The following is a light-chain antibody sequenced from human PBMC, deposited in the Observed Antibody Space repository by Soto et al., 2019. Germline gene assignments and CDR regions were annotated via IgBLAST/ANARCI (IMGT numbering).Light chain of an antibody. J-gene: IGLJ1*01. Sequence: QSVLTQPASVSGSPGQSITISCTGTSSDVGGYNYVSWYQQHPGRAPKLLIYDVSDRPSGVSNRFSGSKSGNTASLTISGLQAEDEADYYCNSYTSRSTVFGTGTKVTVL. CDR3: NSYTSRSTV. V-gene: IGLV2-14*01. CDR2: DVS. CDR1: SSDVGGYNY.